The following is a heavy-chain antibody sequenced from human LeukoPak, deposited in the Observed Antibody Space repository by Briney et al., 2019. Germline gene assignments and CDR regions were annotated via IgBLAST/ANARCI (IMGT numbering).Heavy chain of an antibody. D-gene: IGHD3-3*01. Sequence: SETLSLTCTVSGGSISSGSYYWSWIRQPAGKGLEWIGGIYTSGSTNSNPSLQIRVTISVDTSKNQFSLKLRSVTAADTAVYYCARERDDFWSGYYPNDYWGQGTLVTVSS. J-gene: IGHJ4*02. CDR1: GGSISSGSYY. CDR2: IYTSGST. CDR3: ARERDDFWSGYYPNDY. V-gene: IGHV4-61*02.